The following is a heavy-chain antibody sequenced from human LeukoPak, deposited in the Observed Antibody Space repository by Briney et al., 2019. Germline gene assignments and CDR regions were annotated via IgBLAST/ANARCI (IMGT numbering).Heavy chain of an antibody. V-gene: IGHV1-69*13. CDR3: ARVRRSISPGDWFDP. Sequence: SVKVSCKASGGTFISYAISWVRQAPGQGLEWMGGIIPTFGTANYAQKFQGRVTITADESTSTAYMELSSLRSEDTAVYYCARVRRSISPGDWFDPWGQGTLVTVSS. J-gene: IGHJ5*02. D-gene: IGHD3-3*01. CDR2: IIPTFGTA. CDR1: GGTFISYA.